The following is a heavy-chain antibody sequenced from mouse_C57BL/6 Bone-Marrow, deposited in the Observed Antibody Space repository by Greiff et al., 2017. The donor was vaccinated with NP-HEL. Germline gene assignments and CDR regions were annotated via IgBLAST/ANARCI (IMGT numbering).Heavy chain of an antibody. CDR3: VRQITTVVFDY. D-gene: IGHD1-1*01. CDR1: GYTFTSYW. J-gene: IGHJ2*01. CDR2: IYPSDSET. V-gene: IGHV1-61*01. Sequence: QVQLQQPGAELVRPGSSVKLSCKASGYTFTSYWMDWVKQRPGQGLEWIGNIYPSDSETHYNQKFKDKATLTVDKSSSTAYMQLSSLTSEDSAVYYFVRQITTVVFDYWGQGTTLTVSS.